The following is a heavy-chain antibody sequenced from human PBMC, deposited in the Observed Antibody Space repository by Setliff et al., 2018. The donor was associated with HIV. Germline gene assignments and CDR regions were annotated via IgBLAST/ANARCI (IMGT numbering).Heavy chain of an antibody. J-gene: IGHJ4*02. D-gene: IGHD7-27*01. CDR2: TYPGDSTT. CDR1: GYFFLDSW. V-gene: IGHV5-51*01. CDR3: IRRRRAPGAADLESY. Sequence: GESLKISCKGSGYFFLDSWIGWVRQMPGKGLEWMGVTYPGDSTTRYSPSLEGQVTISADRSINTALLQWSSLEASDTAMYYCIRRRRAPGAADLESYWGQGTLVTVSS.